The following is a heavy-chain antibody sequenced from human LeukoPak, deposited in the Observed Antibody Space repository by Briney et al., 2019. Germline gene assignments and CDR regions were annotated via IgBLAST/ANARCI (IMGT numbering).Heavy chain of an antibody. D-gene: IGHD1-26*01. CDR3: ARGRVTWRGFNWFDP. Sequence: SETLSLTCAVYGGSFSGYYWSWIRQPPGKGLEWIGEINHSGSTNYNPSLKSRVTISVDTSKNQFSPKLSSVTAADTAVYYCARGRVTWRGFNWFDPWGQGTLVTVSS. CDR1: GGSFSGYY. CDR2: INHSGST. V-gene: IGHV4-34*01. J-gene: IGHJ5*02.